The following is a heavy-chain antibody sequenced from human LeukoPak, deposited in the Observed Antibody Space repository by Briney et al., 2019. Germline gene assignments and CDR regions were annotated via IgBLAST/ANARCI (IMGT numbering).Heavy chain of an antibody. Sequence: SETLSLTCTVSGGSISSSSYYWSWIRQPPGKGLEWIGYIYYSGSTNYNPSLKSRVTISVDTSKNQFSLKLSSVTAADTAVYYCARGDYYDSSGYYWDYWGQGTLVTVSS. CDR2: IYYSGST. V-gene: IGHV4-61*01. CDR1: GGSISSSSYY. J-gene: IGHJ4*02. D-gene: IGHD3-22*01. CDR3: ARGDYYDSSGYYWDY.